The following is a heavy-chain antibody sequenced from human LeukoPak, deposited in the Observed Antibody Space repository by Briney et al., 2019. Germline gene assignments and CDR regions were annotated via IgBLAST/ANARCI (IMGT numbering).Heavy chain of an antibody. J-gene: IGHJ4*02. Sequence: ASVKVSRKASGFTFIGYYMHWVRQAPGQGLEWMGWINLNTGDTDYAPEFQGRVTMTGDTSITTAYMELSRLRYDDTAVYYCARDQPALDYWGRGTLVTVSS. CDR2: INLNTGDT. CDR1: GFTFIGYY. V-gene: IGHV1-2*02. CDR3: ARDQPALDY.